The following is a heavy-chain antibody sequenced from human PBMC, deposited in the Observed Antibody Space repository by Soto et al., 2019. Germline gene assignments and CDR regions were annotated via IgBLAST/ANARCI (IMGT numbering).Heavy chain of an antibody. CDR1: GDSVSSNSAA. J-gene: IGHJ6*03. V-gene: IGHV6-1*01. CDR2: TYYRSKWYN. Sequence: QTLSLTCAISGDSVSSNSAAWNWIRQSPSRGLEWLGRTYYRSKWYNDYAVSVKSRITINPDTSKNQFSLQLSSVTAADTAVYYCARGVPIYLVGDYIWGSYRSGYYYYYMDVWGKGTTVTVSS. CDR3: ARGVPIYLVGDYIWGSYRSGYYYYYMDV. D-gene: IGHD3-16*02.